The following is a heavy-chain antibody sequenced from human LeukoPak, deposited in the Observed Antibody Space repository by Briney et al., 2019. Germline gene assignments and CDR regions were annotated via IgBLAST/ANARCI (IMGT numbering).Heavy chain of an antibody. CDR2: IYGDGTT. CDR1: GFTVSNDY. Sequence: GGSLRLSCAASGFTVSNDYMAWVRQAPGRGLEWVSLIYGDGTTFYTDSVKGRFTIPRDNFKNTLYLQMSSLRPEDTALYYCARDRAGAQSWVALDPWGQGTLVTVSS. J-gene: IGHJ5*02. CDR3: ARDRAGAQSWVALDP. V-gene: IGHV3-66*02. D-gene: IGHD3-10*01.